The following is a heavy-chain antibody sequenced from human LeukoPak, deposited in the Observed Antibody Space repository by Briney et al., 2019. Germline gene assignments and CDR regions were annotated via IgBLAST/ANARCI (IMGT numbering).Heavy chain of an antibody. J-gene: IGHJ5*02. CDR2: IYTSGST. CDR1: GGSISSYY. V-gene: IGHV4-4*07. CDR3: ARDQPLVAVAWNWFDP. D-gene: IGHD6-13*01. Sequence: SETLSLTCTVSGGSISSYYWSWIRQPAGKGLEWIGRIYTSGSTNYNPSLKSRVTMSVDTSKNQFSLKLSSVTAADTAVYYCARDQPLVAVAWNWFDPWGQGTLVTVSS.